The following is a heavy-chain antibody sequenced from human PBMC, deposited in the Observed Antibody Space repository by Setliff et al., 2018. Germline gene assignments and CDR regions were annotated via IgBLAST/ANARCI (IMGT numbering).Heavy chain of an antibody. CDR3: ARDGDKYYDSSGYYLNHAFDI. J-gene: IGHJ3*02. Sequence: ASVKVSCKASGGTFSSYAISWVRQAPGQGLEWMGGIIPIFGTANYAQKFQGRVTITADESTITAYMGLSSLRSEDTAVYYCARDGDKYYDSSGYYLNHAFDIWGQGTMVTVSS. CDR2: IIPIFGTA. D-gene: IGHD3-22*01. V-gene: IGHV1-69*13. CDR1: GGTFSSYA.